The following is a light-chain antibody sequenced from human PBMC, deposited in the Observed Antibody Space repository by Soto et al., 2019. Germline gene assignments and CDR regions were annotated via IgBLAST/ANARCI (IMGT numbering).Light chain of an antibody. CDR3: QQRSNWPPRIT. Sequence: EIVLTQSPATLSLSPGERATLSCRASQSVSSYLAWYQQKPGQAPRLLIYDASNRATGIPARFSGSRSGTDFTLTISRLEPEDFAVYYCQQRSNWPPRITFGQGTRLEIK. J-gene: IGKJ5*01. V-gene: IGKV3-11*01. CDR1: QSVSSY. CDR2: DAS.